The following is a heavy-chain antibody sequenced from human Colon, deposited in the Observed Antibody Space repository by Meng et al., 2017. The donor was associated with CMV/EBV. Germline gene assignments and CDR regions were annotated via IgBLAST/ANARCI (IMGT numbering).Heavy chain of an antibody. CDR2: INPSGGGP. D-gene: IGHD2-2*01. CDR3: ARDLRSASTAYPGY. Sequence: KESGHTINGYFVHWVRQAPGQGLEWMGCINPSGGGPNYAPKFQGRVTMTRDTSINTAYLEVSGLRSDDTAVYYCARDLRSASTAYPGYWGQGTLVTVSS. J-gene: IGHJ4*02. V-gene: IGHV1-2*02. CDR1: GHTINGYF.